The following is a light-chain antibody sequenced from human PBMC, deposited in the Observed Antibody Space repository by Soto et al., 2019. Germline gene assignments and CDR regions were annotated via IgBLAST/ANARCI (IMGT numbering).Light chain of an antibody. CDR1: QSVSSY. J-gene: IGKJ4*02. CDR3: QQRSNWHGCT. CDR2: DAS. V-gene: IGKV3-11*01. Sequence: EIVVTQSPATLSLSPGERATLSCRASQSVSSYLAWYQQKPGQAPRLLIYDASNRATGIPARFSGSGSGTDFTLTISSLEPEDFAVYYCQQRSNWHGCTFGGGTKGDIK.